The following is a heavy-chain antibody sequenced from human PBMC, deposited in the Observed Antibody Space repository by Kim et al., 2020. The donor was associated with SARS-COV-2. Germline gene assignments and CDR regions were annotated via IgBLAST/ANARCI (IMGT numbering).Heavy chain of an antibody. CDR3: AGIYSNYYYYYMDG. D-gene: IGHD4-4*01. CDR2: ISAYNGNT. CDR1: GYTFTSYG. V-gene: IGHV1-18*01. Sequence: ASVKVSCKASGYTFTSYGISWVRQAPGQGLEWMGWISAYNGNTNYAQKIQGKVTMTTDTSTSTAYMKLRSLRSDDTAVYYCAGIYSNYYYYYMDGWGKGTTVNVSS. J-gene: IGHJ6*03.